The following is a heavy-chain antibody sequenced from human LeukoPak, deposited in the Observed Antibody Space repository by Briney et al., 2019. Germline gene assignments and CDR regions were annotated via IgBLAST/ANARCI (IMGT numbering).Heavy chain of an antibody. CDR2: INHSGGT. CDR3: ARRPDGFDI. J-gene: IGHJ3*02. CDR1: GGSFSGYH. V-gene: IGHV4-34*01. Sequence: PSEALSLTCAVYGGSFSGYHWSWIRQSPGRGLEWIGQINHSGGTDYNASVQSRVTISIDTARNQFSLRLSSLTAADTAIYYCARRPDGFDIWGQGTTVIVSS.